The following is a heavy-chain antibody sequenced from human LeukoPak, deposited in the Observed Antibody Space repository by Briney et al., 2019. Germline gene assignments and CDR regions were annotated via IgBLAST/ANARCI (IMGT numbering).Heavy chain of an antibody. D-gene: IGHD3-22*01. J-gene: IGHJ4*02. CDR3: AKDAMYYYDRSGYY. CDR2: ISASGGGT. V-gene: IGHV3-23*01. Sequence: GGSLRLSFAASGFTFISYEMNWARQAPGKGLVWVSAISASGGGTYYAASVKGRFTISRDNSKNTLYLQMNSLRAEDTAVYYCAKDAMYYYDRSGYYWGQGTLVTVSS. CDR1: GFTFISYE.